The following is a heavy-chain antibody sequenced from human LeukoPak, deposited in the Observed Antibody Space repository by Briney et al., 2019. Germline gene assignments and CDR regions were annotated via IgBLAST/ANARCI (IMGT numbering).Heavy chain of an antibody. V-gene: IGHV3-15*07. CDR3: TSQSGAWNFDY. D-gene: IGHD1-1*01. CDR2: IKRKTDDGTT. CDR1: GFSFSDTW. Sequence: GGSLRLSCAASGFSFSDTWMNWVRQAPGKGLEWVGLIKRKTDDGTTDYAAPEKGRFTISRDDSKNTLYLQMNSLKTEDTAVYYCTSQSGAWNFDYWGQGTLVTVSS. J-gene: IGHJ4*02.